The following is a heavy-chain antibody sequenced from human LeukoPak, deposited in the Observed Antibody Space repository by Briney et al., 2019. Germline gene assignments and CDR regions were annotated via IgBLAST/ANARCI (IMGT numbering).Heavy chain of an antibody. D-gene: IGHD5-24*01. J-gene: IGHJ4*02. CDR1: GFRFTDYT. CDR3: ARQRLGYYLDS. Sequence: GGSLRLSCAASGFRFTDYTMNWVRQASGKGLEWVSSVSFSSTYIYYADSVKGRFTVSRDNAKNSLYLLMNSLGDGDTAVYYCARQRLGYYLDSWGQGTLVTVSS. V-gene: IGHV3-21*01. CDR2: VSFSSTYI.